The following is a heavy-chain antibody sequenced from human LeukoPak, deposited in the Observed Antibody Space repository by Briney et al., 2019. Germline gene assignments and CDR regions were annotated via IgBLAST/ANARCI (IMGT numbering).Heavy chain of an antibody. Sequence: GGSLRLSCAASGFTFSNYAIHWVRQAPGKGLEWVAFISNNGRNKDYADSVKGRFTISRDNSKNTLYLQVNSLRPEDTAVYYCTRDLSGHYSIDYWGQGTLVTVSS. CDR1: GFTFSNYA. D-gene: IGHD3-22*01. V-gene: IGHV3-30*04. J-gene: IGHJ4*02. CDR2: ISNNGRNK. CDR3: TRDLSGHYSIDY.